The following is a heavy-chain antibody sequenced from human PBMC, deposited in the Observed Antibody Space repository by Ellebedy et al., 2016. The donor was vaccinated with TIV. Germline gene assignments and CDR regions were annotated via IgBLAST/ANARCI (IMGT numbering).Heavy chain of an antibody. J-gene: IGHJ4*02. CDR3: GRIGGTFTGKTSDY. CDR1: GFTFSNHE. V-gene: IGHV3-48*03. CDR2: ISSSGRGT. D-gene: IGHD1-26*01. Sequence: PGGSLRLSCAASGFTFSNHEMNWVRQAPGKGLEWVSYISSSGRGTYYADSVPGRFTISTDNAKNLLYLQMNSLRVEDTAVYYCGRIGGTFTGKTSDYWGQGTLVTVSS.